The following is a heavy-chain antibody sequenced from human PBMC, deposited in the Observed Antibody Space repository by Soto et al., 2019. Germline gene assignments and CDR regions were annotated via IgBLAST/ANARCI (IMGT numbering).Heavy chain of an antibody. CDR3: AREGSYSAYNFAHGIQLWSFDF. V-gene: IGHV4-4*07. Sequence: TLSLTCTVSGGSINTFYWSWVRQPAGKGLEWIGRIFSSGSTSFNPSLESRVAMSVDTSKNHFSLNLSSVTAADMAVYYCAREGSYSAYNFAHGIQLWSFDFWGQGALVTVSS. D-gene: IGHD5-12*01. J-gene: IGHJ4*02. CDR2: IFSSGST. CDR1: GGSINTFY.